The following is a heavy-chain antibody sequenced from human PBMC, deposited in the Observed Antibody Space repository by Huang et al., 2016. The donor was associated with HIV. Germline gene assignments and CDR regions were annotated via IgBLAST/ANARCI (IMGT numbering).Heavy chain of an antibody. J-gene: IGHJ5*02. D-gene: IGHD5-12*01. CDR1: GYNFTSRG. V-gene: IGHV1-3*01. CDR3: ASGQRMRESDIVATIPVS. CDR2: INPGKGNT. Sequence: QVHLVQSGPEVKKPGASVKVSCKASGYNFTSRGLHWVRQAPGQGLEWMGYINPGKGNTKDSPKFQDRVTLTRDISANTAYMQLGRRTSEDTAVYYCASGQRMRESDIVATIPVSWGQGALVTVSS.